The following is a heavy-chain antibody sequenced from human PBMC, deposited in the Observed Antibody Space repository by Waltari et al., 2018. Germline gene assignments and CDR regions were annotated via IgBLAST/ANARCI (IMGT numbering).Heavy chain of an antibody. D-gene: IGHD2-2*01. V-gene: IGHV4-4*02. Sequence: QVQLQESGPGLVDPSGTLSLTCAVSGDSISSTYWWSWVRQSPGKGLEWIGQIHHSGRTHYNPSFESRLSMSVDRFKNQFSLNLHSVTAADTAVYYCAGDRAIGLFFDYWGQGTLVTVSS. CDR1: GDSISSTYW. CDR2: IHHSGRT. J-gene: IGHJ4*02. CDR3: AGDRAIGLFFDY.